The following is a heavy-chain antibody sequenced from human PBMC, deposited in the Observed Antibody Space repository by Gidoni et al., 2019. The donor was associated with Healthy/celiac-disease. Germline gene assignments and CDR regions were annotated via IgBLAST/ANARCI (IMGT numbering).Heavy chain of an antibody. D-gene: IGHD6-13*01. CDR1: GGTFSSYA. J-gene: IGHJ6*02. V-gene: IGHV1-69*06. Sequence: QVQLVQSGAEVKKPGSSVKVSCTASGGTFSSYAISWVRQAPGQGLEWMGGIIPIFGTANYAQKFQGRVTITADKSTSTAYMELSSLRSEDTAVYYCARDRAAAGIGAFYYYGMDVWGQGTTVTVSS. CDR3: ARDRAAAGIGAFYYYGMDV. CDR2: IIPIFGTA.